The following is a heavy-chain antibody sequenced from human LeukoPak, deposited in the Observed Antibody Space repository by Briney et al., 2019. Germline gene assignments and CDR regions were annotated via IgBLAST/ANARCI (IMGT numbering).Heavy chain of an antibody. Sequence: GGSLRLSCAASGFTFSSYWMSWVRQAPGKGLEWVANIKQDGSEKYYVDSVKGRFTISRDNAKNSLYLQMNSLRVEDTAVYYCARDRVSGSGSIDYWGQGTLVTVSS. CDR2: IKQDGSEK. CDR1: GFTFSSYW. V-gene: IGHV3-7*01. J-gene: IGHJ4*02. CDR3: ARDRVSGSGSIDY. D-gene: IGHD3-10*01.